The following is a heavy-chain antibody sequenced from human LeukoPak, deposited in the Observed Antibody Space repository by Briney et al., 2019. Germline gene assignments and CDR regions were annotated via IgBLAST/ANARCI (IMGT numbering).Heavy chain of an antibody. D-gene: IGHD2-15*01. J-gene: IGHJ5*02. V-gene: IGHV7-4-1*02. Sequence: ASVKVSCKASGYTFTSYAMNWVRQAPGQGLEWMGWINTNTGNPTYAQGFTGRFVFSLDTSVSTAYLQISSLKAEDTAAYYCARLGCSGGSCYFWWFDPWGQGTLVTVSS. CDR2: INTNTGNP. CDR3: ARLGCSGGSCYFWWFDP. CDR1: GYTFTSYA.